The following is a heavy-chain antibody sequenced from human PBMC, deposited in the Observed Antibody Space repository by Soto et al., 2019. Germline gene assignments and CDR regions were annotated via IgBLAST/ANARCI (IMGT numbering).Heavy chain of an antibody. V-gene: IGHV3-23*01. CDR3: VKVHTDDWYVGY. J-gene: IGHJ4*02. Sequence: GGSLRLSCGFTFSNYAMSWVRQAPGKGLEWVSSIRCSGSSTYYAGSVKGRFTISRDNSKNTLYLQMNSLRSEDTAVYYCVKVHTDDWYVGYWGQGTLVTVSS. CDR1: FTFSNYA. D-gene: IGHD3-9*01. CDR2: IRCSGSST.